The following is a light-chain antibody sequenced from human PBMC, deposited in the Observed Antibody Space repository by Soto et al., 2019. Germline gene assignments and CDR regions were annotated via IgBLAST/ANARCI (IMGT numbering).Light chain of an antibody. V-gene: IGKV2-30*02. CDR3: MQGTHWPIT. CDR1: QSLVHSDGIAY. Sequence: DVVMTQSPLSLAVTLGQPASISCRSNQSLVHSDGIAYFSWFXQRPGRSPRXLIYKVSNRDSGVPARFSGSGSGTDLALKISRVEAEDVAVYYCMQGTHWPITFGQGTRLEIK. J-gene: IGKJ5*01. CDR2: KVS.